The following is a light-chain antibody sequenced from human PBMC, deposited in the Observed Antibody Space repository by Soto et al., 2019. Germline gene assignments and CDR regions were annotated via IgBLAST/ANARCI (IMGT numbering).Light chain of an antibody. CDR3: QQYNSPYT. V-gene: IGKV1-5*03. CDR1: QSISSW. CDR2: KAS. Sequence: DIQMTQSPSTLSASVGDRVTITCRASQSISSWLAWYQQKPGKAPKLLMYKASSLESGVPSRFSGSGSGTEFTLTISSLQPDGFATYYCQQYNSPYTFGQGTKREIK. J-gene: IGKJ2*01.